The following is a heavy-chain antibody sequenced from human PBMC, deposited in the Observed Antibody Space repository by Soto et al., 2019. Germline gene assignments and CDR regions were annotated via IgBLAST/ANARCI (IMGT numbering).Heavy chain of an antibody. CDR1: RGTLSGFA. Sequence: SVKVSCKASRGTLSGFAISLWRQAPGQRVEWMGGIIPIFGTANYAQKFQGRVTITADKSTSTAYMELSSLRSEDTAAYYCARVGVVPAANTGYYYGMDVWGQGTTVTVSS. CDR2: IIPIFGTA. V-gene: IGHV1-69*06. D-gene: IGHD2-2*01. J-gene: IGHJ6*02. CDR3: ARVGVVPAANTGYYYGMDV.